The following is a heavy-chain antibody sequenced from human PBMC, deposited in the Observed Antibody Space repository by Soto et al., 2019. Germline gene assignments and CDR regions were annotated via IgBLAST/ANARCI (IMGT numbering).Heavy chain of an antibody. CDR1: RFTFSSYT. CDR2: ISYDGNNK. Sequence: QVQLVESGGGVVQPGRSLRLSCAASRFTFSSYTMHWVRQAPGKGLEWVALISYDGNNKYYADSVKGRFTISRDNSNNTLYLHMNSLRVEDTAVYYCARGPLPSVTGTIDYWGQGTLVTVSS. D-gene: IGHD6-19*01. J-gene: IGHJ4*02. V-gene: IGHV3-30-3*01. CDR3: ARGPLPSVTGTIDY.